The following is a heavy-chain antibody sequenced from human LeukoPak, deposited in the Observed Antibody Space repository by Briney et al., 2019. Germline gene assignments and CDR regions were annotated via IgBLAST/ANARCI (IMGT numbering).Heavy chain of an antibody. V-gene: IGHV3-23*01. CDR1: GFTFSSYA. CDR3: AKGRIVRGIYGILTGSLDY. J-gene: IGHJ4*02. D-gene: IGHD3-9*01. CDR2: ISGSGGST. Sequence: GGPLRLSCAASGFTFSSYAMSWVRQAPGKGLEWVSAISGSGGSTYYADSVKGRFTISRDNSKNTLYLQMNSLRAEDTAVYYCAKGRIVRGIYGILTGSLDYWGQGTLVTVSS.